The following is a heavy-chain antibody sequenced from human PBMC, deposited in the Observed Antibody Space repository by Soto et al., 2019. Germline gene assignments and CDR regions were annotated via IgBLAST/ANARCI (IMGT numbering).Heavy chain of an antibody. CDR3: ARELNWNYEEHYYMDV. Sequence: PGGSLRLSCAASGFTFSDYYMSWIRQAPGKGLDWVSYISSSGSTIYYADSVKGRFTISRDNAKNSLYLQMNSLRAEDTAVYYCARELNWNYEEHYYMDVWGKGTTVTVSS. V-gene: IGHV3-11*01. D-gene: IGHD1-7*01. CDR1: GFTFSDYY. J-gene: IGHJ6*03. CDR2: ISSSGSTI.